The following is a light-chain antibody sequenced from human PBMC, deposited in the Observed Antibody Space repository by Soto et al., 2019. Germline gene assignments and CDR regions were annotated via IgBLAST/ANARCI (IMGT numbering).Light chain of an antibody. CDR1: QGISSY. Sequence: AIRMTQSPSSFSASTGDRVTITCRASQGISSYLAWYQQKPGKAPKLLIYAASTLHSGVPSRFSGSGSGTDFTLTISCLQSEDFATYYCQQYYSYPTTFGQGTRLEIK. V-gene: IGKV1-8*01. CDR3: QQYYSYPTT. CDR2: AAS. J-gene: IGKJ5*01.